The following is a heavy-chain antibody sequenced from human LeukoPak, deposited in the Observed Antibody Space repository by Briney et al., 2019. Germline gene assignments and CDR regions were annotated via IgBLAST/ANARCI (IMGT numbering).Heavy chain of an antibody. CDR3: AKDLQDTSGWNFDY. CDR2: IWYDGSNK. CDR1: GFTFSSYG. D-gene: IGHD6-19*01. V-gene: IGHV3-33*06. J-gene: IGHJ4*02. Sequence: GRSLRLSCAASGFTFSSYGMHWVRQAPGKGLEWVAVIWYDGSNKYYADSVKGRFTISRDNSKNTLYLQMNSLRPEDTAVYYCAKDLQDTSGWNFDYWGQGTLVTVSS.